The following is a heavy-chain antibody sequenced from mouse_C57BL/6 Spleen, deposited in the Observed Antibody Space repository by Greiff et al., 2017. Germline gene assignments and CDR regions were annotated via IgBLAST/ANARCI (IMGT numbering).Heavy chain of an antibody. Sequence: EVMLVESGGGLVKPGGSLKLSCAASGFTFSDYGMHWVRQAPEKGLEWVAYISSGSSTIYYADTVKGRFTISRDNAKNTLFLQMTSLRSEDTAMYYCAKDYDYDVAYWGQGTLVTVSA. D-gene: IGHD2-4*01. V-gene: IGHV5-17*01. CDR2: ISSGSSTI. CDR1: GFTFSDYG. J-gene: IGHJ3*01. CDR3: AKDYDYDVAY.